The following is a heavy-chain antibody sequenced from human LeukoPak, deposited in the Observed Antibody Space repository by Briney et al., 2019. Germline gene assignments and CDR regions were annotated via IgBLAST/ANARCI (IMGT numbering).Heavy chain of an antibody. CDR2: IYYSGST. Sequence: PSETLSLTCTVSGGSISSSSYYWGWIRQPPGKGLEWIGSIYYSGSTYYNPSLKSRVTISVDTSKNQFSLKLSSVTAADTAVYYCARDTLRITMVRGAQKFDPWGQGTLVTVSS. CDR1: GGSISSSSYY. V-gene: IGHV4-39*07. J-gene: IGHJ5*02. D-gene: IGHD3-10*01. CDR3: ARDTLRITMVRGAQKFDP.